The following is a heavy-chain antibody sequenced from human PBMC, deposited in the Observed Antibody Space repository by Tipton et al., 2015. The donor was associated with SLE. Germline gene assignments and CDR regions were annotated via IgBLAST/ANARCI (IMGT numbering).Heavy chain of an antibody. J-gene: IGHJ2*01. V-gene: IGHV4-34*01. D-gene: IGHD3-22*01. CDR1: GGSFSGYY. CDR2: INHSGST. CDR3: ASRSHYYDSSGYLWYFDL. Sequence: LRLSCAVHGGSFSGYYWSWIRQPPGKGLEWIGEINHSGSTNYNPSLKSRVTISVDTSKNQFSLKLSSVTAADTAVYYCASRSHYYDSSGYLWYFDLWGRGTLVTVSS.